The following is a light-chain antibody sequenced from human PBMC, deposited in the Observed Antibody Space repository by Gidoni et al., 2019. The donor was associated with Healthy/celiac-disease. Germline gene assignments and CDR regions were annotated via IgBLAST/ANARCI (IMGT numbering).Light chain of an antibody. J-gene: IGKJ2*01. Sequence: IVMTQSPDSLAVSLGERATINCKSSQSVLYNSNNKNYLAWYQQKPGQPPKLLIYWASTRESGVPDRFSGSGSGTDFTLTSSSLQAEDVAVYYCQQYYSTPQTFGQGTKLEIK. CDR3: QQYYSTPQT. CDR1: QSVLYNSNNKNY. CDR2: WAS. V-gene: IGKV4-1*01.